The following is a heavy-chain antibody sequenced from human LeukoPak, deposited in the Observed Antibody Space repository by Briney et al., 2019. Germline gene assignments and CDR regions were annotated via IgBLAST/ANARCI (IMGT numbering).Heavy chain of an antibody. J-gene: IGHJ4*02. V-gene: IGHV4-34*01. CDR2: INHSGST. CDR3: ARQVLTMVRGVIGFDY. D-gene: IGHD3-10*01. CDR1: GGSFSGYY. Sequence: SETLSLTCAVYGGSFSGYYWSWIRQPSGKGLEWIGEINHSGSTNYNPSLKSRVTISVDTSKNQFSLKLSSVTAADTAVYYCARQVLTMVRGVIGFDYWGQGTLVTVSS.